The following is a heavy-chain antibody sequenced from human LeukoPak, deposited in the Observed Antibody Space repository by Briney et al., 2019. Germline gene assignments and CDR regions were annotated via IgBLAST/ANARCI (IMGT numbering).Heavy chain of an antibody. CDR1: GFPFSDYS. J-gene: IGHJ3*02. CDR3: ARGALFSMGGVVVAASMPSAFDI. Sequence: PGGSLRLSCAASGFPFSDYSMNWVRQAPGKGLEWVSSISSSGDYIYSADSVKGRFTISRDNAKNSLYLQMNSLRAENTAVYYCARGALFSMGGVVVAASMPSAFDIWGQGTVVTVSS. D-gene: IGHD2-2*01. CDR2: ISSSGDYI. V-gene: IGHV3-21*01.